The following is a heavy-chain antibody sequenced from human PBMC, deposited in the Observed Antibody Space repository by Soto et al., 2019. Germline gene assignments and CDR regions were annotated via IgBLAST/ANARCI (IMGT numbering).Heavy chain of an antibody. CDR2: FDPEDGET. Sequence: ASVKVSCKVSGYTLTELSMHWVRQAPGKGLEWMGGFDPEDGETIYAQKFQGRVTMTEDTSTDTAYMELSSLRSEDTAVYYCATSPTSSAGFKQQPVHLDDAFDIWGQGTMVTVSS. V-gene: IGHV1-24*01. J-gene: IGHJ3*02. CDR1: GYTLTELS. D-gene: IGHD6-13*01. CDR3: ATSPTSSAGFKQQPVHLDDAFDI.